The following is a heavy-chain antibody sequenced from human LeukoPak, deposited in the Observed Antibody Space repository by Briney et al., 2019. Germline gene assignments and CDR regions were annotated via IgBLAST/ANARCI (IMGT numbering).Heavy chain of an antibody. V-gene: IGHV4-34*01. Sequence: SETLSLTCAVYGGSFSGYYWSWIRQPPGKGLEWIGEINHSGSTNYNPSLKSRVTISIDTSKNQFSLKLRSVTAADTAVYYCARDGSSGWYRYFDYWGQGTLVTVSS. J-gene: IGHJ4*02. D-gene: IGHD6-19*01. CDR3: ARDGSSGWYRYFDY. CDR1: GGSFSGYY. CDR2: INHSGST.